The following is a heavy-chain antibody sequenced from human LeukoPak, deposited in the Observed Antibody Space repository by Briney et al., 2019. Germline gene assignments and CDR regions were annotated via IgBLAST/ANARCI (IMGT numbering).Heavy chain of an antibody. D-gene: IGHD2-15*01. CDR2: INPNSGGT. J-gene: IGHJ6*02. CDR3: AIRAYCSGGSFYSGYHYYYGMDV. CDR1: GYTFTGYY. Sequence: ASVKVSCKASGYTFTGYYMHWVRQAPGQGLEWMGWINPNSGGTNYAQKFQGRVTMTRDTSISTAYMELSRLRSDDTAVYYCAIRAYCSGGSFYSGYHYYYGMDVWGQGTTVTVSS. V-gene: IGHV1-2*02.